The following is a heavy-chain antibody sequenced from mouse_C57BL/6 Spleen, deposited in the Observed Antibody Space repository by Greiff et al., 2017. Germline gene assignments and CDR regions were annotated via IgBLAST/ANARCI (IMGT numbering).Heavy chain of an antibody. CDR1: GYSFTGYY. CDR3: AGLLRYGYFDY. J-gene: IGHJ2*01. D-gene: IGHD1-1*01. CDR2: INPSTGGT. Sequence: EVQLQQSGPALVKPGASVKISCKASGYSFTGYYMNWVKQSPEKSLGWIGEINPSTGGTTYNQKFKPKATLTVDKSSSTAYMQLKSLTSEDSAVYYCAGLLRYGYFDYWGQGTTLTVSS. V-gene: IGHV1-42*01.